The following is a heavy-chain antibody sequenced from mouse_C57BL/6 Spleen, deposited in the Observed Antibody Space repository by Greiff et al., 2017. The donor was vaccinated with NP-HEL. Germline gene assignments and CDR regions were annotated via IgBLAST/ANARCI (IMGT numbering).Heavy chain of an antibody. V-gene: IGHV1-59*01. J-gene: IGHJ1*03. CDR3: ARGNYYYGSSEYFDV. CDR2: IDPSDSYT. Sequence: VQLQQPGAELVRPGTSVKLSCKASGYTFTSYWMHWVKQRPGQGLEWIGVIDPSDSYTNYNQKFKGKATLTVDTSSSPAYMQLSSLTAVDSAVYCGARGNYYYGSSEYFDVWGTGTTVTVSS. D-gene: IGHD1-1*01. CDR1: GYTFTSYW.